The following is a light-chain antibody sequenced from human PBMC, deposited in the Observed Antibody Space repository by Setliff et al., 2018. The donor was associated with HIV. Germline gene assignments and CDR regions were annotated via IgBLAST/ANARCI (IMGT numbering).Light chain of an antibody. V-gene: IGLV2-11*01. CDR1: NSDIGTYNY. J-gene: IGLJ1*01. CDR3: CSYAGSSVSYV. Sequence: QSALTQPRSVSGSPGQSVTLSCTGTNSDIGTYNYVSWYQQNPGRAPKLMIYDVTKRPSGVPDRFSGSKSVNTASLTISGLQTDDEADYYCCSYAGSSVSYVFGTGTKFTVL. CDR2: DVT.